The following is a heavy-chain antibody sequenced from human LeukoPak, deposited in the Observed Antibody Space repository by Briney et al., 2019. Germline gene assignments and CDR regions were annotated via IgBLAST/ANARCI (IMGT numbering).Heavy chain of an antibody. Sequence: PGGSLRLSCAASEFTVSSNHMSWVRQPPGKGLEWVSIIYGDGRTYYADSVKGRFTISRDNSKNTLFLQMNSLGAEDTAVYYCARSPSYYGSAHYFDYWGQGTLVTVSS. CDR1: EFTVSSNH. D-gene: IGHD3-10*01. J-gene: IGHJ4*02. CDR2: IYGDGRT. V-gene: IGHV3-53*01. CDR3: ARSPSYYGSAHYFDY.